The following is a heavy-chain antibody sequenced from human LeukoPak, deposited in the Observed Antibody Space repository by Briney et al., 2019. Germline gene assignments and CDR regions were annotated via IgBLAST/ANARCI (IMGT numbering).Heavy chain of an antibody. CDR2: ISSSGTNI. V-gene: IGHV3-11*01. D-gene: IGHD5-18*01. Sequence: GGSLRLSCAASGFTFSDYYMSWLRQAPGKGLEWVSYISSSGTNIHYADSVKGRFIISRDNAKNSLDLQMNSLRAEDTAVYYCARGRGYSYADWGQGTLATVSS. CDR3: ARGRGYSYAD. J-gene: IGHJ4*02. CDR1: GFTFSDYY.